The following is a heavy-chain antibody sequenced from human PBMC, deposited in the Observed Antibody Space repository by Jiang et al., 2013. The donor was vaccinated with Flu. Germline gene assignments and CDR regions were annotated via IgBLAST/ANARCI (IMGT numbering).Heavy chain of an antibody. J-gene: IGHJ3*02. CDR1: GYTFTGYY. CDR3: ARDLRSGYDAFDI. V-gene: IGHV1-2*04. Sequence: GAEVKKPGASVKVSCKASGYTFTGYYMHWVRQAPGQGLEWMGWINPNSGGTNYAQKFQGWVTMTRGTSISTAYMELSRLRSDDTAVYYCARDLRSGYDAFDIWGQGTMVTVSS. D-gene: IGHD5-12*01. CDR2: INPNSGGT.